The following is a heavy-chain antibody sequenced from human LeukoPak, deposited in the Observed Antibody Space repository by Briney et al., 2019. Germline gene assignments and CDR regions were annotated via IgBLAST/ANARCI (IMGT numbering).Heavy chain of an antibody. J-gene: IGHJ4*02. CDR2: IYSGGST. CDR3: ARDPSYIVGASPFDY. CDR1: GFTVSSNY. D-gene: IGHD1-26*01. Sequence: PGGSLRLSCAASGFTVSSNYMSWVRQAPGKGLEWVSVIYSGGSTYYADSVKGRFTISRDNSKNTLCLQMNSLRAEDTAVYYCARDPSYIVGASPFDYWGQGTLVTVSS. V-gene: IGHV3-66*02.